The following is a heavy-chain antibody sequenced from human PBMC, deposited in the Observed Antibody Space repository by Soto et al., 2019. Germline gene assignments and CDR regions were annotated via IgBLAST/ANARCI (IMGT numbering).Heavy chain of an antibody. Sequence: EVQLVESGGGLVKPGGSLRLSCAASGFTFSSYSMNWVRQAPGKGLEWVSSISSSSSYIYYADSEKGRFTISRDNAKNSLYLQMNSLRAEDTAVYYCAREWDYYDSSGYYSEGVFDYWGQGTLVTVSS. CDR2: ISSSSSYI. CDR1: GFTFSSYS. V-gene: IGHV3-21*01. D-gene: IGHD3-22*01. J-gene: IGHJ4*02. CDR3: AREWDYYDSSGYYSEGVFDY.